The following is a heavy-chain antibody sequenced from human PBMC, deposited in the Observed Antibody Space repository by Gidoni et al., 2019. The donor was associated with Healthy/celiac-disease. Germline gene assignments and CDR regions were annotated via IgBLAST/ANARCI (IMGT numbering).Heavy chain of an antibody. V-gene: IGHV3-21*01. CDR1: GFTFSSYS. J-gene: IGHJ2*01. CDR3: ARDHSTTDGQIMTTVTIRPHWYFDL. Sequence: EVQLVESGGGLVKPGGSLRLSCAASGFTFSSYSMNWVRQAPGKGLEWVSSISSSSSYIYYADSVKGRFTISRDNAKNSLYLQMNSLRAEDTAVYYCARDHSTTDGQIMTTVTIRPHWYFDLWGRGTLVTVSS. CDR2: ISSSSSYI. D-gene: IGHD4-4*01.